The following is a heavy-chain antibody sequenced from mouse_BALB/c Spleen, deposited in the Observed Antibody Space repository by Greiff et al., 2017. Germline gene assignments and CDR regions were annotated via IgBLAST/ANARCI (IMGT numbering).Heavy chain of an antibody. Sequence: EVQGVESGAELVKPGASVKLSCTASGFNIKDTYMHWVKQRPEQGLEWIGRIDPANGNTKYDPKFQGKATITADTSSNTAYLQLSSLTSEDTAVYYCARRDGNDDYAMDYWGQGTSVTVSS. J-gene: IGHJ4*01. V-gene: IGHV14-3*02. CDR2: IDPANGNT. CDR1: GFNIKDTY. CDR3: ARRDGNDDYAMDY. D-gene: IGHD2-2*01.